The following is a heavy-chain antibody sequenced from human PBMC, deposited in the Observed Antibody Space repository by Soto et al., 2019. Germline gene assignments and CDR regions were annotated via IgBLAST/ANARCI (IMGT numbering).Heavy chain of an antibody. D-gene: IGHD5-18*01. CDR1: GFTFSSYG. Sequence: GGSLRLSCAASGFTFSSYGMHWVRQAPGKGLEWVAVISYDGSNKYYADSVKGRFTISRDNSKNTLYLQMNSLRAEDTAVYYCAKEGYSYGSGGSFDYWGQGTLVTVSS. CDR2: ISYDGSNK. V-gene: IGHV3-30*18. J-gene: IGHJ4*02. CDR3: AKEGYSYGSGGSFDY.